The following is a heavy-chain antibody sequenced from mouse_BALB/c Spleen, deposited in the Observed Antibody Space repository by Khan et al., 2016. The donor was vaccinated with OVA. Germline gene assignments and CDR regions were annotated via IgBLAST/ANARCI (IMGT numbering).Heavy chain of an antibody. J-gene: IGHJ4*01. Sequence: QVQLQQPGAELVRPGASVKFSCTASGYTLTSTCINWVKQRPGQGLEWIGNINPSNSNPNYNQNFKAKATLTVDKSSSTAYMQLSSLTSEDSAVYYCTRKGGDYAMDYWGQGTSVTVSS. CDR1: GYTLTSTC. CDR2: INPSNSNP. CDR3: TRKGGDYAMDY. V-gene: IGHV1S126*01.